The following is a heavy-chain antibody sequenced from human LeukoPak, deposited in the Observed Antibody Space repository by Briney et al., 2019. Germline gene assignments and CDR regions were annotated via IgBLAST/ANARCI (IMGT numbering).Heavy chain of an antibody. D-gene: IGHD2-21*01. Sequence: GGCLRLSCAASGFIFSHYGMHWVRQAPGKGLEWVAVIQNDASTENFADSVKGRFTISRDNSKNTVFLQMNSLRVEDTAVYYCARELSQIVWGGLDYGGQGTLVSVSS. V-gene: IGHV3-33*05. CDR2: IQNDASTE. CDR1: GFIFSHYG. J-gene: IGHJ4*02. CDR3: ARELSQIVWGGLDY.